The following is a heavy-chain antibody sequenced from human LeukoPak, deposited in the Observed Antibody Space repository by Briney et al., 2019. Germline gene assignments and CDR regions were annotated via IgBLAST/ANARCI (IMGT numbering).Heavy chain of an antibody. CDR1: GYTFTSYG. Sequence: GASVKVSCKASGYTFTSYGISWVRQAPGQGLEWMGWISAYNGNTNYAQKLQGRVTMTTDTSTSTAYMELRSLRSDDTAVYYCARDGVRFLEWLSTPNYYYYYYMDVWGKGTTVTVSS. CDR3: ARDGVRFLEWLSTPNYYYYYYMDV. D-gene: IGHD3-3*01. CDR2: ISAYNGNT. V-gene: IGHV1-18*01. J-gene: IGHJ6*03.